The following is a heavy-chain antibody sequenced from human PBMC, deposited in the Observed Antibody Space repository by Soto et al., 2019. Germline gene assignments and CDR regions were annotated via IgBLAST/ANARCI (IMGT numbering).Heavy chain of an antibody. CDR1: GGSISSSSYY. CDR3: ARHVWGSYGDYIQDWYFDL. D-gene: IGHD4-17*01. Sequence: QLQLQELGPGLVKPSETLSLTCTVSGGSISSSSYYWGWIRQPPGKGLEWIGSIYYSGSTYYNPSLKSRVTISVDTSKNQFSLKLSSVTAADTAVYYCARHVWGSYGDYIQDWYFDLWGRGTLVTVSS. CDR2: IYYSGST. J-gene: IGHJ2*01. V-gene: IGHV4-39*01.